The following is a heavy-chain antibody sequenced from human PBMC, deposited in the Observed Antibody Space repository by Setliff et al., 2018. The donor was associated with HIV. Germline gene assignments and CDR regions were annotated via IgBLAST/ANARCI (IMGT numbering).Heavy chain of an antibody. Sequence: TLSLTCTVSGGSISNRYWSWIRQPPGKELEWIGYIYYSGSTNYNPSLKSRVTISVDTSKNQFSLNLNSVTAADTAVYYCARDISEGFFLERASEHWSQGTLVTVSS. CDR1: GGSISNRY. D-gene: IGHD3-3*01. J-gene: IGHJ1*01. V-gene: IGHV4-59*11. CDR2: IYYSGST. CDR3: ARDISEGFFLERASEH.